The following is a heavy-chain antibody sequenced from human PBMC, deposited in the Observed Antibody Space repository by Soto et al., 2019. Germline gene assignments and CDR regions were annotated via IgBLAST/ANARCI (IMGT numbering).Heavy chain of an antibody. CDR3: ARGSLSVVRGIISS. CDR2: ISSSGSPL. Sequence: EVQLVESGGGLVQPGGSLRLSCAASGFTFSSYHMNWARQAPGKGLEWVSYISSSGSPLYYADSVKGRFSISRDNAKNSLYLQMNDLRDGDTAVYFCARGSLSVVRGIISSWGQGTLVTVSS. CDR1: GFTFSSYH. J-gene: IGHJ5*02. V-gene: IGHV3-48*02. D-gene: IGHD3-10*01.